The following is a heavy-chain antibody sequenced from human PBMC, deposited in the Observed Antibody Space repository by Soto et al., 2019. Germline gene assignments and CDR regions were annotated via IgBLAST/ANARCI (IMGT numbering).Heavy chain of an antibody. CDR3: AKDAKTYYDFWSGPRLYYYYMDV. V-gene: IGHV3-23*01. CDR1: GFTFSSYA. J-gene: IGHJ6*03. Sequence: GGSLRLSCAASGFTFSSYAMSWVRQAPGKGLEWVSAISGSGGSTCYADSVKGRFTISRDNSKNTLYLQMNSLRAEDTAVYYCAKDAKTYYDFWSGPRLYYYYMDVWGKGTTVTVSS. CDR2: ISGSGGST. D-gene: IGHD3-3*01.